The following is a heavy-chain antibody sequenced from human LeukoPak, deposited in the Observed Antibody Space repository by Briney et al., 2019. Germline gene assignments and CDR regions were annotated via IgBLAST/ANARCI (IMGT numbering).Heavy chain of an antibody. Sequence: SETLSLTCTVSGGSISSSSYYWGWIRQPPGKGLEWIGSIYYSGSTYYNLPLKSRVAISVDTSKNQFSLKLSSVTAADTAVYYCARAGYSSRGIFDYWGQGTLVTVSS. V-gene: IGHV4-39*07. CDR1: GGSISSSSYY. CDR2: IYYSGST. CDR3: ARAGYSSRGIFDY. J-gene: IGHJ4*02. D-gene: IGHD6-13*01.